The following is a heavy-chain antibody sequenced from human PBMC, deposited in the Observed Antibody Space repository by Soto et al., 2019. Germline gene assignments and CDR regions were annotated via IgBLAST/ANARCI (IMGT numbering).Heavy chain of an antibody. V-gene: IGHV4-59*01. D-gene: IGHD3-10*01. CDR2: IYYSRST. Sequence: QVRLQESGPGLVKPSETLSLTCTVSGGSISSYYWSWIRQPPGKGLEWIGYIYYSRSTNYNPSLKSRVTISVDTSKNQFSLKLSSVTAADTAVYYCARVWGGAFDIWGQGTMVTVSS. CDR1: GGSISSYY. J-gene: IGHJ3*02. CDR3: ARVWGGAFDI.